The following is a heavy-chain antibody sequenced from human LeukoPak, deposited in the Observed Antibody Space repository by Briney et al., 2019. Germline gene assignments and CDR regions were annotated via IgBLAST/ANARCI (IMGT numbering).Heavy chain of an antibody. V-gene: IGHV3-23*01. CDR2: ISGSGGST. CDR1: GFTFSNHW. Sequence: GGSLRLSCAASGFTFSNHWMHWVRQAPGKGLEWVSAISGSGGSTYYADSVKGRLTISRDNSKNTLYLRMNSLRAEDTAVYYCAKVPNYGSGSHYRIEYFQHWGQGTLVTVSS. CDR3: AKVPNYGSGSHYRIEYFQH. D-gene: IGHD3-10*01. J-gene: IGHJ1*01.